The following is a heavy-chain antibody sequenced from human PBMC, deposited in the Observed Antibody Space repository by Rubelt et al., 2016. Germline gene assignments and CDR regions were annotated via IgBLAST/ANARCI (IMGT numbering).Heavy chain of an antibody. J-gene: IGHJ4*02. CDR2: IYSGGST. D-gene: IGHD2-15*01. CDR3: ASEAPRGGSQFFDC. V-gene: IGHV3-53*01. Sequence: GKGLEWVSVIYSGGSTFYADSVKGRFTISRDNSKNTLYLHMNSLRAEYTAVYYCASEAPRGGSQFFDCWGQGTQVTVSS.